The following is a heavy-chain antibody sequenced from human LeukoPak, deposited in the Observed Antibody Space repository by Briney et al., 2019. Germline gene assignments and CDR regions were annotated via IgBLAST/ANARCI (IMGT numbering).Heavy chain of an antibody. CDR2: IKQDGSEK. CDR1: GFTFSSYW. CDR3: ARYSGSYEVNYYYYYGMDV. Sequence: GGSLRLSCAASGFTFSSYWMSWVRQAPGKGLEWVANIKQDGSEKYYMDSVKGRFTISRDNAKNSLYLQMNSLRAEDTAVYYCARYSGSYEVNYYYYYGMDVWGQGTTVTVSS. J-gene: IGHJ6*02. V-gene: IGHV3-7*03. D-gene: IGHD1-26*01.